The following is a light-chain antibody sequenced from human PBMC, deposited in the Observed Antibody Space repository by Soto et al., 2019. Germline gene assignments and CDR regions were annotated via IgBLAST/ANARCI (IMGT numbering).Light chain of an antibody. V-gene: IGKV1-39*01. J-gene: IGKJ1*01. Sequence: DIQMTQSPSSLSASVGDRVTITCWASQGISTYLNWYQQKPGKAPKVLIYAASSLQSGVPSRFSGSGSETDFTLTISSLQPEDFATYSCQQSNSITWTFGQGTKVDIK. CDR2: AAS. CDR3: QQSNSITWT. CDR1: QGISTY.